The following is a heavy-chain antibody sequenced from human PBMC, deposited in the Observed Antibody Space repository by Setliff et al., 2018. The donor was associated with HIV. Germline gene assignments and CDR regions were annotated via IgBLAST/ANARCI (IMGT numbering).Heavy chain of an antibody. V-gene: IGHV1-18*01. J-gene: IGHJ4*02. CDR2: ISVYNGYT. D-gene: IGHD3-9*01. Sequence: GASVKVSCKASGYSFTFYGLNWVRQAPGQGLEWMGWISVYNGYTNYAQKLQDRVIMTTDTSTSTAYMELRSLRSDDTAVYYCVRAYDTLTGYYDYWGQGTLVTVSS. CDR1: GYSFTFYG. CDR3: VRAYDTLTGYYDY.